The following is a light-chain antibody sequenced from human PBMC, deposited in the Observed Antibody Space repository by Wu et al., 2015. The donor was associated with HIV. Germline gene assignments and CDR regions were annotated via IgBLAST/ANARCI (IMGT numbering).Light chain of an antibody. CDR3: QQSGGWPLT. J-gene: IGKJ5*01. V-gene: IGKV3-11*01. CDR1: QNINNY. Sequence: EIVLTQSPVTLSLSPGERATLSCRASQNINNYLAWYQQKPGQSPRLLIYDSSNRATGIPARFSGSGSGTDFTLIISSLDVEDFAVYYCQQSGGWPLTFGQGTRLE. CDR2: DSS.